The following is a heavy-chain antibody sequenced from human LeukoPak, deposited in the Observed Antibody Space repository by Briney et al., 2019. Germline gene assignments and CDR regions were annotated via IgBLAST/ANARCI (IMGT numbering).Heavy chain of an antibody. CDR1: GGSITGYY. CDR3: AGRSYSSYYYYMDV. Sequence: SETLSLTCTVSGGSITGYYWSWIRQPPGKGLEWIGYVFYSGTTLYNPSLKSRVTISVGTSKTQFSLKLTSVTAADTAMYYCAGRSYSSYYYYMDVWGKGTTVAVSS. CDR2: VFYSGTT. D-gene: IGHD3-10*01. J-gene: IGHJ6*03. V-gene: IGHV4-59*08.